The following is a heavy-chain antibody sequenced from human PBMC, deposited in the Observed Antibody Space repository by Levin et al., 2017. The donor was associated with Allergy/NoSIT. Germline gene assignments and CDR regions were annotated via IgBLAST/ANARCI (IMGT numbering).Heavy chain of an antibody. CDR2: IHFSGNT. J-gene: IGHJ4*02. Sequence: SETLSLTCTVSGASISNSYWSWIRQPPGKGLEWIANIHFSGNTNYNPSLKSRVTISLDTSKNQFSLKLSSVTAADTALYFCGRGLEPTSRYTHGYWGQGTVVTVAS. CDR3: GRGLEPTSRYTHGY. D-gene: IGHD3-16*02. V-gene: IGHV4-59*01. CDR1: GASISNSY.